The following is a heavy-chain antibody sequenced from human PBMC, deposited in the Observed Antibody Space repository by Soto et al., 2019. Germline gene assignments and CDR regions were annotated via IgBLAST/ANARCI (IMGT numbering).Heavy chain of an antibody. CDR3: ARERSRHYGDYAESFAFDY. Sequence: GASVKVSCKASGGTFSSYAISWVRQAPGQGLEWMGGIIPIFGTANYAQKFQGRVTITADESTSTAYMELSSLRSEDTAVYYCARERSRHYGDYAESFAFDYGGQGTLVTVSS. D-gene: IGHD4-17*01. V-gene: IGHV1-69*13. CDR1: GGTFSSYA. J-gene: IGHJ4*02. CDR2: IIPIFGTA.